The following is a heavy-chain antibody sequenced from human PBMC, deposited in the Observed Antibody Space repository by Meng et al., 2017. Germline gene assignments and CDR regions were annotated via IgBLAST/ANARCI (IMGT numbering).Heavy chain of an antibody. J-gene: IGHJ4*02. CDR2: AYYRSKWYH. D-gene: IGHD1-26*01. Sequence: QLQQSAPRTVTPPQTTPLICAHSGDSVSCNSAAWNWIRQSPSRGLEWLGRAYYRSKWYHDYAESVKSRISIDPDTSKNQFSLQLRSVTPEDSAVYYCARGSYSFDSWGQRTLVTVSS. CDR3: ARGSYSFDS. V-gene: IGHV6-1*01. CDR1: GDSVSCNSAA.